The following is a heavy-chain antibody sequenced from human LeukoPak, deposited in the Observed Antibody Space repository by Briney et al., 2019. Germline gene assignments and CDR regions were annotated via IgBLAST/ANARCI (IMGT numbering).Heavy chain of an antibody. V-gene: IGHV3-30-3*01. CDR3: ARAGDLVVVPAAPTFDAFDI. CDR1: GFTFSSYA. CDR2: ISYDGSNK. Sequence: PGGSLRLSCAASGFTFSSYAMHWVRQAPGKGLEWVAVISYDGSNKYYADSVKGRFTISRDNSKNTLYLQMNSLRAEDTAVYYCARAGDLVVVPAAPTFDAFDIWGQGTMVTVSS. J-gene: IGHJ3*02. D-gene: IGHD2-2*01.